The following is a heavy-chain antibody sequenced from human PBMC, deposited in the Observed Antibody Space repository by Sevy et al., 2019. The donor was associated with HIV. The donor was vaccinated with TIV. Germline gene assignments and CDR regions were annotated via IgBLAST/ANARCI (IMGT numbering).Heavy chain of an antibody. CDR2: IKQDGSEK. Sequence: GGSLRLSCAASGFTFNSHWMSWVRQAPGKGLEWVANIKQDGSEKYYVNSVKGRFTVSRDNPRNSVYLYMNSLKGEDTAVYYCARGGVVTPSYFYGLDVWGQGTTVTVSS. J-gene: IGHJ6*02. CDR3: ARGGVVTPSYFYGLDV. D-gene: IGHD3-16*01. CDR1: GFTFNSHW. V-gene: IGHV3-7*01.